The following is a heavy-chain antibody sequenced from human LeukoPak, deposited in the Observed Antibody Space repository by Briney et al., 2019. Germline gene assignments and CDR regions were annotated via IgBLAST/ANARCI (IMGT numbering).Heavy chain of an antibody. J-gene: IGHJ4*02. Sequence: PGGSLRLSCAASGFTFSSYGMHWVRQAPGKGLEWVAFIRYDGSNKYYADSVKGRFTISRDNSKNTLYLQMNSLRAEDTAVYYCAKDSSIVGATPPWAVDYWGQGTLVTVSS. CDR2: IRYDGSNK. CDR1: GFTFSSYG. V-gene: IGHV3-30*02. D-gene: IGHD1-26*01. CDR3: AKDSSIVGATPPWAVDY.